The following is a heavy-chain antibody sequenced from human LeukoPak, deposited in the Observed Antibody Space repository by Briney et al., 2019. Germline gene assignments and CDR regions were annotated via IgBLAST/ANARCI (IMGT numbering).Heavy chain of an antibody. Sequence: GESLKISCKGSGYSFTSYWIGWVRQMPGKGLEWMGIIYPGDSDTRYSPSFQGQVTISADKSISTAYLQWSSLKASDTAMYYCARSYYYGSGSYYPLQYCFDYWGQGTLVTVSS. CDR3: ARSYYYGSGSYYPLQYCFDY. CDR2: IYPGDSDT. CDR1: GYSFTSYW. D-gene: IGHD3-10*01. J-gene: IGHJ4*02. V-gene: IGHV5-51*01.